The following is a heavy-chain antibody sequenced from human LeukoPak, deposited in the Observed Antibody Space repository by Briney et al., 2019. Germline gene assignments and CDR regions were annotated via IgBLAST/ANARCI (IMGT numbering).Heavy chain of an antibody. J-gene: IGHJ4*02. CDR2: IYYSGST. CDR3: ARGGYDILTGYRPFDY. D-gene: IGHD3-9*01. Sequence: KSSETLSLTCTVSGGSISSGDYYWRWIRQPPGKGLEWIGYIYYSGSTYYNPSLKSRVTISVDTSKNQFSLKLSSVTAADTAVYYCARGGYDILTGYRPFDYWGQGTLVTVSS. CDR1: GGSISSGDYY. V-gene: IGHV4-30-4*01.